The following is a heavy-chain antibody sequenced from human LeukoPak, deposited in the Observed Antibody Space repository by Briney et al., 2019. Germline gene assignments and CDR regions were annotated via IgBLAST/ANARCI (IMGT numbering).Heavy chain of an antibody. J-gene: IGHJ6*03. V-gene: IGHV1-8*01. D-gene: IGHD2-15*01. CDR1: GYTFTSYD. CDR2: MNPNSGNT. CDR3: ARVDGGYYYYYYMDV. Sequence: ASVKVSCKASGYTFTSYDINWVRQATGQGLEWMGWMNPNSGNTGYAQKFQGRVTMTRNTSMSTAYMELSSLRSEDTAVYYCARVDGGYYYYYYMDVWGKGTTVTVSS.